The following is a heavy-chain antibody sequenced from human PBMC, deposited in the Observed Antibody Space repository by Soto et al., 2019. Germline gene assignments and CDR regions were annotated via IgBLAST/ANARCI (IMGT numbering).Heavy chain of an antibody. D-gene: IGHD3-22*01. J-gene: IGHJ4*02. CDR2: LNPKDSFA. V-gene: IGHV5-10-1*01. CDR3: ARGGYGPSGYH. CDR1: GFIFTIYW. Sequence: PGESLKISCKASGFIFTIYWLSWVRQMPGKGLEWMGMLNPKDSFANYSPSFRGHVTISPDTSVTTAYLQMDSLRVDDTAVYYCARGGYGPSGYHWGQGTLVTVSS.